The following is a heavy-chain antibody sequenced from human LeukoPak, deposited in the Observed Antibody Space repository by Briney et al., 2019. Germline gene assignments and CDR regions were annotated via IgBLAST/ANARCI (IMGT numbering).Heavy chain of an antibody. Sequence: SETLSLTCTVSGDSISCYFWNWIRQPPGKGLEWIGSIYYSGSTYYNPSLKSRVAISVDTSKNQFSLKLSSVTAADTAVYYCARDLIQQWALAYWGQGTLVTVSS. D-gene: IGHD6-19*01. V-gene: IGHV4-39*07. J-gene: IGHJ4*02. CDR1: GDSISCYF. CDR3: ARDLIQQWALAY. CDR2: IYYSGST.